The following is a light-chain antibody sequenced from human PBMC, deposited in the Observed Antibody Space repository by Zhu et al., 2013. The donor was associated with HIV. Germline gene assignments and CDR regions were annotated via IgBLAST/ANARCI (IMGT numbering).Light chain of an antibody. CDR3: QQRSNWPPMYT. V-gene: IGKV4-1*01. CDR1: QSILYSNNNNNH. CDR2: WAS. Sequence: DIVMTQSPDSLAVSLGERATINCKSSQSILYSNNNNNHLAWYQQRAGQPPKLLIYWASTRESGVPDRFSGSGSGTDFTLTISSLQAEDAAVYYCQQRSNWPPMYTFGQGTKLEIK. J-gene: IGKJ2*01.